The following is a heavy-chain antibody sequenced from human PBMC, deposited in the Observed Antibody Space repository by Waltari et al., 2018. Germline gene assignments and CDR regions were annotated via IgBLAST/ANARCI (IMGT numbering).Heavy chain of an antibody. CDR1: GFTFSSYW. J-gene: IGHJ3*02. Sequence: EVQLVESGGGLVQPGGSLRLSCAASGFTFSSYWMTWVRQAPGKGREWVANIKQDGSAKSYVDALKGRFVISRDNAENSLSLQMNSLKAEDTAVYYCARPFRSGWYDGSFDIWGQGTMVTVSS. CDR2: IKQDGSAK. V-gene: IGHV3-7*04. CDR3: ARPFRSGWYDGSFDI. D-gene: IGHD6-19*01.